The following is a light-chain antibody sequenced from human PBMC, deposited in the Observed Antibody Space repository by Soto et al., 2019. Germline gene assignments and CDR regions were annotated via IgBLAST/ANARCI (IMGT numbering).Light chain of an antibody. CDR2: DAS. J-gene: IGKJ1*01. V-gene: IGKV1-39*01. CDR3: QQSYSTT. CDR1: QSISSY. Sequence: DIQMTQSPSSLPASVGDRVTITCRASQSISSYLNWYQQKPGKAPKLLIYDASSLQSGVPSRFSGSGSGTDFTLTISSLQPEDFATYYCQQSYSTTVGQGTKVEIK.